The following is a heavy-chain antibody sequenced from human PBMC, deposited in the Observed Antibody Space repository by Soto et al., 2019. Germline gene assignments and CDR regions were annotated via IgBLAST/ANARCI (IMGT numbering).Heavy chain of an antibody. CDR3: ARAVGEQWLVWDY. V-gene: IGHV4-4*02. J-gene: IGHJ4*02. CDR2: IYHSGST. D-gene: IGHD6-19*01. Sequence: SETLSLTCAVSGGSISSSNWWSWVRQPPGKGLEWIGEIYHSGSTNYNPSLKSRVTISVDKSKNQFSRKLSSVTAADTAVYYCARAVGEQWLVWDYWGQGTLVTVSS. CDR1: GGSISSSNW.